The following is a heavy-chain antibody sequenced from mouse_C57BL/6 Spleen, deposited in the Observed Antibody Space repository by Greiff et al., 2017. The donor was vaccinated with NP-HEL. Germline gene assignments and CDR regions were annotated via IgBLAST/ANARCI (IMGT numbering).Heavy chain of an antibody. Sequence: VQLQQPGAELVKPGASVKLSCKASGYTFTSYWMHWVKQRPGRGLEWIGRIDPNRGGTKYNEKFKSKATLTVDKPSSTAYMQLSSLTSEDSAVYEGARSLLYGSNPFAYWGQGTLATVSA. CDR3: ARSLLYGSNPFAY. D-gene: IGHD1-1*01. V-gene: IGHV1-72*01. CDR2: IDPNRGGT. CDR1: GYTFTSYW. J-gene: IGHJ3*01.